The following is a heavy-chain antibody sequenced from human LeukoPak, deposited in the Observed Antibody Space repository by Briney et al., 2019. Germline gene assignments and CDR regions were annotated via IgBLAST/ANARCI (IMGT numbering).Heavy chain of an antibody. CDR1: GDSISSSSCY. D-gene: IGHD6-13*01. J-gene: IGHJ5*02. CDR2: IYSSGNT. Sequence: SETLSLTCTVSGDSISSSSCYWGWIRQPPGKRLEWIGSIYSSGNTYYNPSLKSRVTISVDASKNQFSLQLTSVTAADTAVFYCARQNVAAAGISGLFFDPWGQGTLVIVSS. V-gene: IGHV4-39*01. CDR3: ARQNVAAAGISGLFFDP.